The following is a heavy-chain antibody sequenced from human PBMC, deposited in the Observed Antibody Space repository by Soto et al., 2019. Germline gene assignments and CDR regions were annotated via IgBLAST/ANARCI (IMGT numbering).Heavy chain of an antibody. J-gene: IGHJ6*02. CDR2: IIPIFGTA. V-gene: IGHV1-69*12. CDR3: SSSRYRISTSCHPSSFGYHLYGMDV. D-gene: IGHD2-2*01. Sequence: QVQLVQSGAEVKKPGSSVKVSCKASGGTFSSYAISWVRQAPGQGLEWMGGIIPIFGTANYAHKFQCRVTITADESTRTAYMELSSLRSEDTSVYYCSSSRYRISTSCHPSSFGYHLYGMDVWGQWTTVTVSS. CDR1: GGTFSSYA.